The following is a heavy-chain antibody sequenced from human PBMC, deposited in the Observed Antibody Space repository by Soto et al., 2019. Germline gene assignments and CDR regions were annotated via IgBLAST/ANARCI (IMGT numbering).Heavy chain of an antibody. CDR2: IIPIFGTA. CDR3: ARSDMLTGRGWGLCDP. V-gene: IGHV1-69*01. Sequence: QVQLVQSGAEVKKPGSSVKVSCKASGGTFSSYAISWVRQAPGQGLEWMGGIIPIFGTANYAQKFQGRVTITADDSTRTAYMELSSLRSEDTAVYYCARSDMLTGRGWGLCDPWGQGTLVTVSS. D-gene: IGHD3-9*01. CDR1: GGTFSSYA. J-gene: IGHJ5*02.